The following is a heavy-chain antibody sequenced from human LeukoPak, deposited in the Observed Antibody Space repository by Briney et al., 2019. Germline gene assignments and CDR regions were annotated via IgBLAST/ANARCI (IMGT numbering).Heavy chain of an antibody. CDR3: ATDCGSSCFDY. D-gene: IGHD6-13*01. V-gene: IGHV3-48*03. Sequence: PGGSLRLSCAASGFTFSSYEMNWVRQAPGKGLEWVSYISSGGTTIYYADSVKGRFTISRDNAKNSLYLQMSSLRAEDTAVYYCATDCGSSCFDYWGQGTLVTVSS. CDR2: ISSGGTTI. CDR1: GFTFSSYE. J-gene: IGHJ4*02.